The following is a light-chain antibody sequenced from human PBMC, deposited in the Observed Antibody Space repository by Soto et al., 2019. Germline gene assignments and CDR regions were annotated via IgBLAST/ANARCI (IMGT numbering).Light chain of an antibody. Sequence: IGLTNSAGTLSLSPGERATLSCRASQCVSSSYSAGYEQKPGQAPGLLXXCAXSRGTGIPERFSGSGSGRDFTLTISSLQSEDFAFYYCQQYHNWPTRTFGQGTRLEIK. CDR3: QQYHNWPTRT. CDR1: QCVSSSY. CDR2: CAX. J-gene: IGKJ5*01. V-gene: IGKV3-20*01.